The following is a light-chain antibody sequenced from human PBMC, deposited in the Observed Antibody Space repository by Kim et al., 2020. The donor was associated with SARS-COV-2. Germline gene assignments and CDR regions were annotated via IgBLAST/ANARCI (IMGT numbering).Light chain of an antibody. CDR1: QSISSH. Sequence: DIQMTQSPSSLSASVGDRVTITYRTSQSISSHLNWYQQKPGRAPKLLISAASTLQGGVPSRFSGSGSETDFTLTISSLQPEDFATYFSQQSYISPFTFGPGTKVDIK. CDR2: AAS. CDR3: QQSYISPFT. V-gene: IGKV1-39*01. J-gene: IGKJ3*01.